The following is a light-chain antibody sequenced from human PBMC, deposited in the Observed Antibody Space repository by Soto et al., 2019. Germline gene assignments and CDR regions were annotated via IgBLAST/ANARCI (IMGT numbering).Light chain of an antibody. V-gene: IGKV3-20*01. CDR3: QQTAHSPLT. CDR2: DAS. J-gene: IGKJ1*01. Sequence: EIVLTQSPGTLSLSPGERATLSCRASQSVTNNYVAWYQQKPGQAPRLLIHDASSRATGIPDRFSGGGSGTDFTLTISRLEPEDFAVYFCQQTAHSPLTFGQGTRVYIK. CDR1: QSVTNNY.